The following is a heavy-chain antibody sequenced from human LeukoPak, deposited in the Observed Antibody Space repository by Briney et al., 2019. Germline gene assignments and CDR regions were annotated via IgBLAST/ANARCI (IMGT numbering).Heavy chain of an antibody. CDR1: GFTFSRYW. Sequence: GGSLRLSCAASGFTFSRYWMHWVRQAPGKGLVWVSCIRSDGSTTSIADSARGRFTISRDNAKNTVYLQMNSLRAEDTAVYYCVRDNRSYNFDYWGQGTLVTVSS. J-gene: IGHJ4*02. CDR3: VRDNRSYNFDY. D-gene: IGHD1-26*01. CDR2: IRSDGSTT. V-gene: IGHV3-74*01.